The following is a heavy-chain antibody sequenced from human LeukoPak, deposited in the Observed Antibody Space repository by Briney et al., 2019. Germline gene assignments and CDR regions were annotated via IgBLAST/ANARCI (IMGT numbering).Heavy chain of an antibody. CDR2: IYYSGTT. Sequence: SETLSLTCTVSGGSISSYYWTWIRQPPGKGLEWIGYIYYSGTTNYNPSLKSRVTISVDTSKNQFPLKLRSVTAADTAVYYCARGGAEYSSSWFAYWGQGTLVTVSS. J-gene: IGHJ4*02. V-gene: IGHV4-59*01. CDR1: GGSISSYY. CDR3: ARGGAEYSSSWFAY. D-gene: IGHD6-13*01.